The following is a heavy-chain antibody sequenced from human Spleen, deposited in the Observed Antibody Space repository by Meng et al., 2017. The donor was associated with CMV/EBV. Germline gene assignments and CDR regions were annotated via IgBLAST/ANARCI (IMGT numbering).Heavy chain of an antibody. D-gene: IGHD1-7*01. J-gene: IGHJ4*02. V-gene: IGHV1-8*01. Sequence: VQLVQSGAWVKKPGPSVTVSCTAAGYTFTSYDINWVRHATVQGLEWMGWMNPNIGNTGYAQKFQGKVTMTRNTYISTSYMELSSLRSEDTAGYYCARGRGTGTTYYFDYWGQGTLVTVSS. CDR2: MNPNIGNT. CDR3: ARGRGTGTTYYFDY. CDR1: GYTFTSYD.